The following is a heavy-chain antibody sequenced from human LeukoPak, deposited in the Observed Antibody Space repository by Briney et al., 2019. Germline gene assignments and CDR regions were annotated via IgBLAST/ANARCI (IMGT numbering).Heavy chain of an antibody. V-gene: IGHV3-21*01. J-gene: IGHJ5*02. CDR3: ARVLGDYARWFDP. D-gene: IGHD4-17*01. CDR1: GFTFSSYS. Sequence: GGSLRLSCAASGFTFSSYSMNWVRQAPGKGLGWVSSISSSSSYIYYADSVKGRFTISRDNAKNSLYLQMNSLRAEDTAVYYCARVLGDYARWFDPWGQGTLVTVSS. CDR2: ISSSSSYI.